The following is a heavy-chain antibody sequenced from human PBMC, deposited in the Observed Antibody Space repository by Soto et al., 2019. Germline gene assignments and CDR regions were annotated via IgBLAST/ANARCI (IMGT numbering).Heavy chain of an antibody. CDR2: IYSRRNGETT. V-gene: IGHV3-15*01. D-gene: IGHD2-2*01. CDR3: TTGTCCDVENTCDY. CDR1: GFTFSNAW. J-gene: IGHJ4*02. Sequence: EVQLVESGGDLVKPGGSLRLSCAASGFTFSNAWMSWVRQAPGKGLEWVGRIYSRRNGETTAYAAPVKGRFTISRDDSKNTVYLQMNGLKTEDTALYYCTTGTCCDVENTCDYWGQGTLVTVSS.